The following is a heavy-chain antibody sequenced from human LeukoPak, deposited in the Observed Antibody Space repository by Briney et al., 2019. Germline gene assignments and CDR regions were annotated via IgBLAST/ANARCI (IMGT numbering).Heavy chain of an antibody. V-gene: IGHV3-48*03. CDR3: ARVGFVVAAAGNVWFDS. CDR2: FIRSGITI. J-gene: IGHJ5*01. CDR1: GFTLRGYE. D-gene: IGHD2-15*01. Sequence: GGSLRLPCTAPGFTLRGYEMNWVRQSPGKALEGVSSFIRSGITIYYADSVKGRFTISRDNAKNSLYLQMSSLRVEDTAVYYCARVGFVVAAAGNVWFDSWGQGTLVTVSS.